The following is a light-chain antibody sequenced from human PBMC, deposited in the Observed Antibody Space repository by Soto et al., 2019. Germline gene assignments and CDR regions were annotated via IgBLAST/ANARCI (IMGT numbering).Light chain of an antibody. J-gene: IGKJ1*01. CDR1: QSISNR. CDR3: QQYDTYST. V-gene: IGKV1-5*01. Sequence: DIQMTQSPSTLSASVGYRVTITCLASQSISNRLAWYHQKPGKTPNLLIYDASNLGSGVPSRFSGSGSGTELTLTISSLQPDDFATYYCQQYDTYSTFGQGTMVDLK. CDR2: DAS.